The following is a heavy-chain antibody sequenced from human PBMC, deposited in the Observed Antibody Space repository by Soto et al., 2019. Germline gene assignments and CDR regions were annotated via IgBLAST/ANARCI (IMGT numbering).Heavy chain of an antibody. CDR3: ARDLDGSWPY. D-gene: IGHD6-13*01. Sequence: ASVKVSCKASGYTFTSYAMHWVRQAPGQRLEWMGWINAYNGNTKYSQKFQGRVTITRDTSASTAYMELRSLRSDDTAVYYCARDLDGSWPYWGQGTLVTVSS. J-gene: IGHJ4*02. V-gene: IGHV1-3*01. CDR1: GYTFTSYA. CDR2: INAYNGNT.